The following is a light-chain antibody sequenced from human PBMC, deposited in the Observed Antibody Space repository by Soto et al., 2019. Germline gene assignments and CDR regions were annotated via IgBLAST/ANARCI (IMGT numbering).Light chain of an antibody. V-gene: IGKV1-39*01. CDR3: QQSYSTPRT. Sequence: DIQMTQSPSSLSASVGDRVTITCRASQSISSYLNWYQQKPGKAPKLLIYAASSLQSGVPSRFSGGGSGTYFTLTISSLQPEDFATYYCQQSYSTPRTFGQGTKVVIK. CDR2: AAS. CDR1: QSISSY. J-gene: IGKJ1*01.